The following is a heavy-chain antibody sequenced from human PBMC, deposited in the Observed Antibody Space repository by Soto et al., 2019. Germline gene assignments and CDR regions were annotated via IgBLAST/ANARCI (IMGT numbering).Heavy chain of an antibody. CDR2: MNPNTGNS. CDR3: ARRAETNGWNGFGADKYYFDF. CDR1: GYTFTSYD. J-gene: IGHJ4*02. V-gene: IGHV1-8*01. Sequence: QVQLVQSGAEVRKPGASVKVSCEASGYTFTSYDIYWVRQATGQGLEWMGWMNPNTGNSGYAQKVQGRVTMTSDTSKSTAHMEVSSLRSEDTAVYYCARRAETNGWNGFGADKYYFDFWGQGTLVTVSS. D-gene: IGHD1-1*01.